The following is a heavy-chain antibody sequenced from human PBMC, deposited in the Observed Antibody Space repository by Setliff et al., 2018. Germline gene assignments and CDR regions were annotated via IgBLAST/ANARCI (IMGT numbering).Heavy chain of an antibody. D-gene: IGHD3-10*01. J-gene: IGHJ6*03. Sequence: ASVKVSCKGSGYTFSAYAIIWMRQAPGQGLEWMGWINTNTGNPSYAQGFTGRFVFSLDTSVSTAYLQISSLKAEDTAIYYCARGSRFGTIVYRGDYYLDVWGKGTTVTVSS. CDR2: INTNTGNP. V-gene: IGHV7-4-1*02. CDR3: ARGSRFGTIVYRGDYYLDV. CDR1: GYTFSAYA.